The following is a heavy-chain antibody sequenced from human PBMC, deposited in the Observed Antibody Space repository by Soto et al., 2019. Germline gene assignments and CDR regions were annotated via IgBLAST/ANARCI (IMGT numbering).Heavy chain of an antibody. CDR2: IRGSGGGT. J-gene: IGHJ4*02. V-gene: IGHV3-23*01. Sequence: PGGSLRLSCAASGFTFSSYAMNWVRQAPGKGLERLSAIRGSGGGTNYADSVKGRFTISRDNSKNTVFLPMNSLRAEDTAVYYCAKAPGSSSVYHFAYWGQGTLVTVFS. CDR3: AKAPGSSSVYHFAY. CDR1: GFTFSSYA. D-gene: IGHD6-6*01.